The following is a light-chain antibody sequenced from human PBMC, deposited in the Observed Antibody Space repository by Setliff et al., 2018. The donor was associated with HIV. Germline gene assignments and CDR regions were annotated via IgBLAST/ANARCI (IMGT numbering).Light chain of an antibody. CDR1: NIGRKS. CDR3: QVWDSSSDLMV. Sequence: SYELTQPPSVSVAPGKTATIPCGGNNIGRKSVHWYQQKPGQAPVLVVFDDSGRPSGIPERFSGSNSGNTTTLTIDRVEAGDEADYYCQVWDSSSDLMVFGGGTKVTVL. J-gene: IGLJ2*01. CDR2: DDS. V-gene: IGLV3-21*03.